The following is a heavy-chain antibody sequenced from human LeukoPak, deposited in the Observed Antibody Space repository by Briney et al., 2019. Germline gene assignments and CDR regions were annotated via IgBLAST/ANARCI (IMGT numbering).Heavy chain of an antibody. CDR2: IWYDGSNK. J-gene: IGHJ3*02. V-gene: IGHV3-33*01. Sequence: GGSLRLSCAASGFTFSSYGMHWVRQAPGKGLEWVAVIWYDGSNKYYADSVKGRFTISRDNSKNTLYLQMNSLRAEDTAVYYCASTSDAFDIWGQGTMVTVSS. CDR1: GFTFSSYG. CDR3: ASTSDAFDI.